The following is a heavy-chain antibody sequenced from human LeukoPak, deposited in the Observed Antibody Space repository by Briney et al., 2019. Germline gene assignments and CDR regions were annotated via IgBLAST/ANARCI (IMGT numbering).Heavy chain of an antibody. J-gene: IGHJ4*02. CDR3: ARGSRFLDY. CDR1: GYTFTSYG. Sequence: ASVKVSCKASGYTFTSYGISWVRQAPGQGLEWMGWISAYNGNTNYAQKLQGRVTMTRDTSTSTVYMELSSLRSEDTAVYYCARGSRFLDYWGQGTLVTVSS. D-gene: IGHD3-3*01. V-gene: IGHV1-18*01. CDR2: ISAYNGNT.